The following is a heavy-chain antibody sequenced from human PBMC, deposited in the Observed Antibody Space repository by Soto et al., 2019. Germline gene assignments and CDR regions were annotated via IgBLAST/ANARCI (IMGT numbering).Heavy chain of an antibody. Sequence: AGSLTRSCAASGTSVSSNFMNWVGQAPGMGLEWVSVTPLTGTTFYADSVKGRLTVSRDDFNNAVYLQMNSLTVDDTAVYYCRAWLLTEAFDVWGPGAVVTVSS. V-gene: IGHV3-53*01. CDR3: RAWLLTEAFDV. CDR1: GTSVSSNF. D-gene: IGHD3-22*01. CDR2: TPLTGTT. J-gene: IGHJ3*01.